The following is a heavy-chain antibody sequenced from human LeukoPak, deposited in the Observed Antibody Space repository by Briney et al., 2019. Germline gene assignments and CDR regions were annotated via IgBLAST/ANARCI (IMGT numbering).Heavy chain of an antibody. D-gene: IGHD6-13*01. Sequence: GGSLRLSCAAFGFTFSSYSMTWVRQAPGKGLEWVSYISSSSSTIYYADSVKGRFTISRDNAKNSLYLQMNSLRAEDTAVYYCARDGIAAAGTVDYWGQGTLVTVSS. CDR2: ISSSSSTI. CDR1: GFTFSSYS. J-gene: IGHJ4*02. CDR3: ARDGIAAAGTVDY. V-gene: IGHV3-48*01.